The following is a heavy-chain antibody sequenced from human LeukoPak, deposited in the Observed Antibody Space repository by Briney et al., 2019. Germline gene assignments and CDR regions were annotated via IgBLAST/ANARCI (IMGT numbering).Heavy chain of an antibody. V-gene: IGHV3-21*01. Sequence: LELVSSISSSINNIYYADSVKGRFTISRDNGKNSLYLLMNSLRAEDTAVYYCVYGGGYFQHWGQGTLVTVSS. CDR2: ISSSINNI. J-gene: IGHJ1*01. D-gene: IGHD4-23*01. CDR3: VYGGGYFQH.